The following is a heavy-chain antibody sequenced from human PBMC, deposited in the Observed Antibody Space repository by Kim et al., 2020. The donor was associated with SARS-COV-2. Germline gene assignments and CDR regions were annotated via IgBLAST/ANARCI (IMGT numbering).Heavy chain of an antibody. V-gene: IGHV5-10-1*01. J-gene: IGHJ6*02. CDR1: GYSFTSYW. Sequence: GESLKISCKGSGYSFTSYWISWVRQMPGKGLEWMGRIDPSDSYTNYSPSFQGHVTISADKSISTAYLQWSSLKASDTAMYYCARLYCSSTSCLYYGMDVWCQGTTVTVSS. CDR3: ARLYCSSTSCLYYGMDV. CDR2: IDPSDSYT. D-gene: IGHD2-2*01.